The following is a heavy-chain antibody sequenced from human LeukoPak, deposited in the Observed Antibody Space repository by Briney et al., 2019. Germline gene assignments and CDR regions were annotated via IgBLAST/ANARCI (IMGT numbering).Heavy chain of an antibody. D-gene: IGHD4-11*01. CDR3: AKFTTVNMYFHH. CDR2: ISGSGGRT. V-gene: IGHV3-23*01. CDR1: GFSFSSYA. Sequence: GGSLRLSCAGSGFSFSSYATNWVRQAPGKGLEWVSGISGSGGRTDYADSVKGRFTISRDNSKTTLYLQMNSLRAEDTAVYYCAKFTTVNMYFHHWGQGTLVTVSS. J-gene: IGHJ1*01.